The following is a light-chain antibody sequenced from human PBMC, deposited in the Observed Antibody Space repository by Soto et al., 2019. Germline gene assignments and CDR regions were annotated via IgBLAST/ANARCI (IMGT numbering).Light chain of an antibody. Sequence: DMQITQSPSTLSGSVGDRVTITCRASQTISSWLAWYQQKPVKAPKLLIYKASTLKSGVPSRFSGSGSGTEFTLTISSLQPDDFAPYYCQHYNFYSEAFGQGAKVDI. V-gene: IGKV1-5*03. J-gene: IGKJ1*01. CDR3: QHYNFYSEA. CDR2: KAS. CDR1: QTISSW.